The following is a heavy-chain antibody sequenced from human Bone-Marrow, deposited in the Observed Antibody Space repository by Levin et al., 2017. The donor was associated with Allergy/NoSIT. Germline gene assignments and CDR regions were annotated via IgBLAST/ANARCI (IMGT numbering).Heavy chain of an antibody. CDR1: GFTFSNYI. Sequence: PTGGSLRLSCAASGFTFSNYIMYWVRQAPGEGLEWISYISSSSNTVYYADSVKGRFASSRDNAKNSLYLQMNSLRVEDTAVYYCARGGSYRNFDSWGQGTLVTVSS. V-gene: IGHV3-48*01. CDR2: ISSSSNTV. J-gene: IGHJ4*02. D-gene: IGHD1-26*01. CDR3: ARGGSYRNFDS.